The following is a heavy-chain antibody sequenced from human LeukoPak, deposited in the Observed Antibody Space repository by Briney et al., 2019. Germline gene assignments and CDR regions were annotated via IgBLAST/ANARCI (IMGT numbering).Heavy chain of an antibody. V-gene: IGHV7-4-1*02. CDR2: INADSGNP. CDR1: GYSFNSQG. J-gene: IGHJ3*02. Sequence: GASVKVSCKASGYSFNSQGMNWVRQAPGQGLEWMGWINADSGNPTYAQGFTGRFVFSLDSSVSTAYLQISNLMPEDTAKYYCAREILRFDIWGQGTMVTVSS. CDR3: AREILRFDI.